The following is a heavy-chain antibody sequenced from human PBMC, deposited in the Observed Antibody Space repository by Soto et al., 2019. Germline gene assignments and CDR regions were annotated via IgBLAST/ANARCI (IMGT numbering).Heavy chain of an antibody. Sequence: EVLLLESGGGFVQPGGSLRLSFAASGFTFSNYVMTWVRQGPGKGLECVSTISNSGGSTDYADFVKGRFTISRDNSKNTLYLQMNSLRAEDTAVYYCAKRSCSSTSCPYGMDVWGQGTTVTVSS. J-gene: IGHJ6*02. CDR1: GFTFSNYV. D-gene: IGHD2-2*01. CDR3: AKRSCSSTSCPYGMDV. CDR2: ISNSGGST. V-gene: IGHV3-23*01.